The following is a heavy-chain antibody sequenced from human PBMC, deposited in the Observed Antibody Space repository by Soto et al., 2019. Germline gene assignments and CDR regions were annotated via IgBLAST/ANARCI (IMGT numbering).Heavy chain of an antibody. D-gene: IGHD2-2*01. J-gene: IGHJ6*02. Sequence: SETLSLTCAVYGGSFSGYYWSWIRQPPGKGLDWIGEINHSGSTNYNPSLKSPVTISVDTSKNQFSLKLSSVTAADTAVYYCARVRAVGGFPRRYYYYYGMDVWGQGTKVTVSS. CDR1: GGSFSGYY. CDR3: ARVRAVGGFPRRYYYYYGMDV. V-gene: IGHV4-34*01. CDR2: INHSGST.